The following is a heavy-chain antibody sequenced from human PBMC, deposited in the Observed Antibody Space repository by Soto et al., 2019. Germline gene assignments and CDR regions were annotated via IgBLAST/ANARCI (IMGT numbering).Heavy chain of an antibody. D-gene: IGHD6-13*01. CDR2: IYYSGST. CDR3: ARDLGRSSSIPQNPAY. J-gene: IGHJ4*02. Sequence: SETLSLTCTVSGGSISSYYWSWIRQPPGKGLEWIGYIYYSGSTNYNPSLKSRVTISVDTSKNQFSLKLSSVTAADTAVYYCARDLGRSSSIPQNPAYWGQGTLVTVSS. CDR1: GGSISSYY. V-gene: IGHV4-59*01.